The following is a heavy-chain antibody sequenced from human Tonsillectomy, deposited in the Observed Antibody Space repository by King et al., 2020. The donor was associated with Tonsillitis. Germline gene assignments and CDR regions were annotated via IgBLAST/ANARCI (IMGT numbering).Heavy chain of an antibody. Sequence: VQLVESGAEVKKPGASVRVSCKASGYTFTDYYMHWVRQAPGQGLEWMGWINPNSGGSNSAQKFQGRVTMTRDTSISAAYMELSRLRSDDTAVYYCAESHNIRRPATGFVYWGQGTLVTVSS. CDR3: AESHNIRRPATGFVY. CDR2: INPNSGGS. D-gene: IGHD4-17*01. J-gene: IGHJ4*02. CDR1: GYTFTDYY. V-gene: IGHV1-2*02.